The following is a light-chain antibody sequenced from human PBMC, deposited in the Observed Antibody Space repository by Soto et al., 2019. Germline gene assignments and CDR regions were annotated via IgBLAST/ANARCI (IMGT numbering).Light chain of an antibody. V-gene: IGKV3-11*01. J-gene: IGKJ5*01. CDR2: DAS. CDR1: QNINRY. Sequence: EIVLTQSPATLSLSPGGRATLSGRASQNINRYLAWYHQKPGQPPRLLIYDASTRATGIPARFSGSGSGTDFTLTISSLEPEDFAVYYCQQRSNWPITFGQGTRLEI. CDR3: QQRSNWPIT.